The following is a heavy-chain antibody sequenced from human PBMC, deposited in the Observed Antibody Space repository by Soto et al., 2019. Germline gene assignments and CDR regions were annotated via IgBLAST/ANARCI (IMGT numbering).Heavy chain of an antibody. Sequence: QVQLVQSGAEVKKPGSSVKVSCKASGGTFSSYAISWVRQAPGQGLEWMGGTIPIFGTANYAQKFQGRVTITADESTSTAYMELSSLRSEDTAVYYCARGGYSYGWDYFDYWGQGTLVTVSS. CDR3: ARGGYSYGWDYFDY. CDR2: TIPIFGTA. J-gene: IGHJ4*02. CDR1: GGTFSSYA. D-gene: IGHD5-18*01. V-gene: IGHV1-69*01.